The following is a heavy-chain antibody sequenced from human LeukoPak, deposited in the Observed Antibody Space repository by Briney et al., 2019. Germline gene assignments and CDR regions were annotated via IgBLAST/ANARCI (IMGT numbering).Heavy chain of an antibody. Sequence: SETLSLTRAVSGGSISSYYWSWIRQPAGKGLEWIGRISTGGTTNYNPSLTSRITMSVDTSKNQFSLNLTSVTAADTAVYYCARELSPSRAHDYWGQGTLVTVSS. CDR1: GGSISSYY. CDR3: ARELSPSRAHDY. J-gene: IGHJ4*02. CDR2: ISTGGTT. D-gene: IGHD5-24*01. V-gene: IGHV4-4*07.